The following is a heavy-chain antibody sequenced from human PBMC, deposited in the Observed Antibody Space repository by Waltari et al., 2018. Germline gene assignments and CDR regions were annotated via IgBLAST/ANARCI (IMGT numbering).Heavy chain of an antibody. CDR1: GGSFSGYY. Sequence: QVQLQQWGAGLLKPSETLSLTCAVYGGSFSGYYWSWIRQPPGKGLEWIGEINHSGSTTYNPSLKSRVTISVDTSKNQFSLKLSSVTAADTAVYYCAKLGYCSSTSCYSYYGMDVWGQGTTVTVSS. CDR3: AKLGYCSSTSCYSYYGMDV. V-gene: IGHV4-34*01. D-gene: IGHD2-2*02. J-gene: IGHJ6*02. CDR2: INHSGST.